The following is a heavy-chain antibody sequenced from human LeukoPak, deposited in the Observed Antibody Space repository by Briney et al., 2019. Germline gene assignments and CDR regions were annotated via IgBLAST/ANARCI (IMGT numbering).Heavy chain of an antibody. V-gene: IGHV3-30*02. Sequence: GGSLRLSCAASGFTFNSYGMHWVRQAPGKGLEWVAYISYDGSKIYHADSVKGRFTISRDNSKNTLYGQMISLGPEDTAGYYCAKGGSASYYDCWGQGTLVTVSS. CDR1: GFTFNSYG. CDR3: AKGGSASYYDC. J-gene: IGHJ4*02. D-gene: IGHD6-19*01. CDR2: ISYDGSKI.